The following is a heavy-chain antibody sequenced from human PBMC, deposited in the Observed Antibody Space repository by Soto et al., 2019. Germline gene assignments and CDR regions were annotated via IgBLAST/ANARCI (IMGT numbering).Heavy chain of an antibody. V-gene: IGHV3-23*01. J-gene: IGHJ4*02. CDR1: GFTFSSYA. CDR3: AKFMGFRVVVVAAPYY. D-gene: IGHD2-15*01. Sequence: GGSLRLSCAASGFTFSSYAMSWVRQAPGKGLEWVSAISGSGGSTYYADSVKGWFTISRDNSKNTLYLQMNSLRAEDTAVYYCAKFMGFRVVVVAAPYYWGQGTLVTVSS. CDR2: ISGSGGST.